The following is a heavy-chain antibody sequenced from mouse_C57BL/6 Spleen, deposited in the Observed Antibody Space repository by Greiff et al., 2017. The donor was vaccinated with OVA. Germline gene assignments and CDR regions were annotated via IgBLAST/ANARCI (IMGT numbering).Heavy chain of an antibody. CDR2: IDPSDSYT. J-gene: IGHJ2*01. V-gene: IGHV1-69*01. CDR3: ARVGGNYYFDY. Sequence: QVQLQQPGAELVIPGASVKLSCKASGYTFTSYWMHWVKQRPGQGLEWIGEIDPSDSYTNYNQKFKGKSTLTVDKSSSTAYMQLSSLTSEDSAVYYCARVGGNYYFDYWGQGTTLTVSS. D-gene: IGHD2-1*01. CDR1: GYTFTSYW.